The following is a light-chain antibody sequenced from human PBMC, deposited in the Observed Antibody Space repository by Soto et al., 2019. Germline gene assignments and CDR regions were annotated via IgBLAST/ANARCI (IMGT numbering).Light chain of an antibody. J-gene: IGKJ2*01. CDR2: KVS. CDR3: MQGGPWPT. CDR1: QSLVSSNGNTY. V-gene: IGKV2-30*01. Sequence: DVVMTQSPLSLPVTLGQPASISCRSSQSLVSSNGNTYLNWFQQSPGQSPRRLVYKVSNRDSGVPDRFSGSGEGTDFTLKIRRVEAEDVSVYYCMQGGPWPTFGQGTKLEIK.